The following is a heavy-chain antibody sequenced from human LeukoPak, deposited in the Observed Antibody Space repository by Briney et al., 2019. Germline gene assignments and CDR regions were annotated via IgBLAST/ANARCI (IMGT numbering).Heavy chain of an antibody. CDR1: GVSVSDGRYY. D-gene: IGHD2-15*01. CDR3: ATPYCSGISCLDVFNM. V-gene: IGHV4-31*03. Sequence: PSQTLSLTCNVSGVSVSDGRYYWTWIRQLPGKGLEWIGYKYYSGSAKYNPSLRSRLTISIDTSKNQFSLQLSSVTAADTATYYCATPYCSGISCLDVFNMWGQGRRVTVSA. CDR2: KYYSGSA. J-gene: IGHJ3*02.